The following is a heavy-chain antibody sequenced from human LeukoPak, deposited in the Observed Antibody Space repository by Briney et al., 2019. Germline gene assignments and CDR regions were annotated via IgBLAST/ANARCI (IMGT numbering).Heavy chain of an antibody. J-gene: IGHJ4*02. V-gene: IGHV3-72*01. Sequence: GGSLRLSCAASGFISSNHYMDWVRQAPGKGLEWVGRIRHKVHSYTTEYAASVRGRFIISRDDSQNSLYLQMNSLKTDDTAVYYCARHAADYDVLTGSYSGDYFDYWGQGTLVTVSS. CDR3: ARHAADYDVLTGSYSGDYFDY. CDR2: IRHKVHSYTT. CDR1: GFISSNHY. D-gene: IGHD3-9*01.